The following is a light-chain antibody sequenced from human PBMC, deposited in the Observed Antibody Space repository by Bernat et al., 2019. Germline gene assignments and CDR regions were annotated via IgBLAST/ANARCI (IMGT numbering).Light chain of an antibody. CDR2: GVS. Sequence: EIVLTQSPGTLSLSPGERATLSCRASQSIDTNYLAWYQQKPGQAPRLLIYGVSGRASGIPDRFSGSGSGTDFTLTISRLEPEEFAIYYCQQYERSRTFGQGTKVQMK. V-gene: IGKV3-20*01. J-gene: IGKJ1*01. CDR3: QQYERSRT. CDR1: QSIDTNY.